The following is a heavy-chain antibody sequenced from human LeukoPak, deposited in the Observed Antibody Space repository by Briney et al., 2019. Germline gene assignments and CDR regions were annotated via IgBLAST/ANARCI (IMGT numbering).Heavy chain of an antibody. D-gene: IGHD1-26*01. CDR1: GGSISSFY. CDR2: IYYSGST. J-gene: IGHJ2*01. Sequence: SETLSLTCTVSGGSISSFYWSWIRQPPGKGLEWIGYIYYSGSTNYNPSLKSRVTISGDTSKNQFSLKLSSVTAADTAVHYCARLLLSVGNYWYFDLWGRGTLVTVSS. V-gene: IGHV4-59*08. CDR3: ARLLLSVGNYWYFDL.